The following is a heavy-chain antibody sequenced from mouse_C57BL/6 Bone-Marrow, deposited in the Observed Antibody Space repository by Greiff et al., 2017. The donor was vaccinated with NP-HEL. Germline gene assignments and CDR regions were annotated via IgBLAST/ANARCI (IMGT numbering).Heavy chain of an antibody. CDR3: ARMGYCYGSSYYWYFDV. CDR1: GYTFTNYW. V-gene: IGHV1-63*01. CDR2: IYPGGGYT. D-gene: IGHD1-1*01. Sequence: VKVVESGAELVRPGTSVKMSCKASGYTFTNYWIGWAKQRPGHGLEWIGDIYPGGGYTNYNEKFKGKATLTADKSSSTAYMQFSSLTSEDSAIYYCARMGYCYGSSYYWYFDVWGTGTTVTVSS. J-gene: IGHJ1*03.